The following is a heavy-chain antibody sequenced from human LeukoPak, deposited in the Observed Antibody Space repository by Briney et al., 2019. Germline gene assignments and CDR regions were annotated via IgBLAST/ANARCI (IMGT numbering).Heavy chain of an antibody. CDR3: ARDDYGDYPRAEYFQH. CDR1: GFTFTNYA. D-gene: IGHD4-17*01. V-gene: IGHV3-30-3*01. Sequence: GGSLRLSCAASGFTFTNYAMHWVRQAPGKGLEWVAVISYDGSNKYYADSVKGRFTISRDNSKNTLYLQMNSLRAEDTAVYYCARDDYGDYPRAEYFQHWGQGTLVTVSS. CDR2: ISYDGSNK. J-gene: IGHJ1*01.